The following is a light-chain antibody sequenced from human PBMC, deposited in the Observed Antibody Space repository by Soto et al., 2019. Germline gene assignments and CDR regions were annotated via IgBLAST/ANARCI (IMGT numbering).Light chain of an antibody. CDR1: QSISNF. V-gene: IGKV1-39*01. CDR2: AAS. CDR3: QQSYRAPYT. J-gene: IGKJ5*01. Sequence: IQLTQSPSSLSTSVGDSVTITCRASQSISNFLNWYQHKPGKAPDLLIYAASTLFSGVPSRFRGSGPGTDFTLTITSLQPDDFATYYCQQSYRAPYTFGQGTRLEIK.